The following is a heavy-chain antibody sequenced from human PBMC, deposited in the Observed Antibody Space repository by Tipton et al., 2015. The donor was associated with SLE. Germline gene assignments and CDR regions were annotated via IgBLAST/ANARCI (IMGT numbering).Heavy chain of an antibody. J-gene: IGHJ4*02. D-gene: IGHD1-26*01. CDR2: ITPIFATA. CDR3: ARGWSEVGSTPSPYGY. Sequence: QLVQSGAEVKKTGSSVKVSCKASGGTFSNYAINWVRQAPGQGLEWMGGITPIFATANYAQMFQGRVTITTDESTSTAYMDLSSLISDDSAVYYCARGWSEVGSTPSPYGYWGQGPLVTVSS. V-gene: IGHV1-69*05. CDR1: GGTFSNYA.